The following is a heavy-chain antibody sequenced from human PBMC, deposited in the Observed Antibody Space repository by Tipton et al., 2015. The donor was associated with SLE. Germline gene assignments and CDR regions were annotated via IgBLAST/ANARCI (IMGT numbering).Heavy chain of an antibody. D-gene: IGHD2-15*01. V-gene: IGHV4-34*01. CDR3: AREGFYVFSGIFDS. J-gene: IGHJ4*02. Sequence: TLSLTCAVYGGSFSGYYGSWIRQPPGKGLEWIGEINHSGSTNYNPSLKSRVTMSVDTSKNQFSLKLTSVTAADTAVYYCAREGFYVFSGIFDSWGQGTLVTVSS. CDR2: INHSGST. CDR1: GGSFSGYY.